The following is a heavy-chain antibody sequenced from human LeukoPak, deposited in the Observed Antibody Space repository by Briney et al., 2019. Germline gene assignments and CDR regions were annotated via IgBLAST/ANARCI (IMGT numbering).Heavy chain of an antibody. Sequence: GGSLRLSCAASGFTFSSYAMIWVRQAPGRGLEWVSSISGAGIDTYYADSVKGRLTISRDNSKNLLYLQMNSLTAEDTALYYCARKGSGIDYWGQGALVAVSS. CDR1: GFTFSSYA. CDR3: ARKGSGIDY. J-gene: IGHJ4*02. V-gene: IGHV3-23*01. CDR2: ISGAGIDT. D-gene: IGHD2-15*01.